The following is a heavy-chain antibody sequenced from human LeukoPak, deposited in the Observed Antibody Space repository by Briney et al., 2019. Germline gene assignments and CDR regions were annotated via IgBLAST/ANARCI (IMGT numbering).Heavy chain of an antibody. CDR1: GYTLTELS. CDR3: ATVVAVGGGFYFDY. J-gene: IGHJ4*02. V-gene: IGHV1-24*01. Sequence: EASVKVSCKVSGYTLTELSMHWVRQAPGKGLEWMGGFDPEDGETIYAQKFQGRVTMTEDTSTDTAYMELSSLRSKDTAVYYCATVVAVGGGFYFDYWGQGTLVTVSS. CDR2: FDPEDGET. D-gene: IGHD6-19*01.